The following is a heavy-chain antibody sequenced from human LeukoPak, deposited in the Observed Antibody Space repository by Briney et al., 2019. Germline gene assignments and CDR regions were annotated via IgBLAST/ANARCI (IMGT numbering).Heavy chain of an antibody. CDR2: IYYSGST. V-gene: IGHV4-39*01. Sequence: SETLSLTCTVSGGSISSSSYYWGWIRQPPGKGLEWIGSIYYSGSTYYNPSLKSRVTISVDTSKNQFSLKLSSVTAADTAVYYCARAGKRSGWEFDYWGQGTLVTVSS. D-gene: IGHD6-19*01. CDR3: ARAGKRSGWEFDY. J-gene: IGHJ4*02. CDR1: GGSISSSSYY.